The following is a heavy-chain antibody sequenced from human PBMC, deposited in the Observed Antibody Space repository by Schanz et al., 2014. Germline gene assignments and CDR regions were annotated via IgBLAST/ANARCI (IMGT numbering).Heavy chain of an antibody. Sequence: GPGVKEPGASVKVSCEASRYTFNTYGLNWVRQDPGQGLEWMGWISAYTNNTNYAQKVQGRVTMTTDTSTGTAYMELRSLRSDDTAVYYCARDRRRYCSTASCLHDNWFDPWGQGTLVIVSS. V-gene: IGHV1-18*01. D-gene: IGHD2-2*01. J-gene: IGHJ5*02. CDR1: RYTFNTYG. CDR2: ISAYTNNT. CDR3: ARDRRRYCSTASCLHDNWFDP.